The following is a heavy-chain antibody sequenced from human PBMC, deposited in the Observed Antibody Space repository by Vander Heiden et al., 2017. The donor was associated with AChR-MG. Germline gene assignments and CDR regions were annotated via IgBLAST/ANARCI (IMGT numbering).Heavy chain of an antibody. V-gene: IGHV1-3*01. CDR2: INGDNGNT. Sequence: QVQLVQSVAEVQKPGASVKVSCKASGYTFNTYAMHWVRQAPGQRLEWMGSINGDNGNTKYSQRFQGRVTITRDTSATTGYMELSSLRSEDTAVYYCARDQGYCSTTGCSMLGGYLDYWGPVTLVTVSS. CDR3: ARDQGYCSTTGCSMLGGYLDY. D-gene: IGHD2-2*01. J-gene: IGHJ4*01. CDR1: GYTFNTYA.